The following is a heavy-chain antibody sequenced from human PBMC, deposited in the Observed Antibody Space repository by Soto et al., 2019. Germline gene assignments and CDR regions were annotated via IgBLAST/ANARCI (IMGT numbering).Heavy chain of an antibody. V-gene: IGHV4-34*01. CDR1: GGPFSGYY. J-gene: IGHJ6*02. D-gene: IGHD3-10*01. CDR3: ARRRFGELLGRYYYGMDV. CDR2: INHSGST. Sequence: ASETLSLTCAVYGGPFSGYYWSWIRQPPGKGLEWIGEINHSGSTNYNPSLKSRVTISVDTSKNQFSLKLSSVTAADTAVYYCARRRFGELLGRYYYGMDVWGQGTTVTVSS.